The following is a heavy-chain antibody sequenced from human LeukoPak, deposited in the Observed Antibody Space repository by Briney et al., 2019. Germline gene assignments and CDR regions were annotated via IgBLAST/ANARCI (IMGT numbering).Heavy chain of an antibody. CDR2: ISGYNGET. CDR3: ARSPAGYMDV. Sequence: GASVKVSCKASGYTFTSSGISWVRQAPGQGLEWMGWISGYNGETNYVQKFLGRVTMTIDSSTSTAYMELRSLRSDDTAVYYCARSPAGYMDVWGKGTTVTVSS. V-gene: IGHV1-18*01. CDR1: GYTFTSSG. J-gene: IGHJ6*03. D-gene: IGHD2-2*01.